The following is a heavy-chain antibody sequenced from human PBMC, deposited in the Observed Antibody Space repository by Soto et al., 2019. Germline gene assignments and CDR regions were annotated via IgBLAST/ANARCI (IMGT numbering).Heavy chain of an antibody. Sequence: QPQLQESGPGLVKPPETLSLTCTVSGGSISSRSHYWGWIRQSPGRHLEWIGSSYYRGSTHYNPSLKTRGTISVDTSKNQVSLKVYSVTAADTAVYYCATADGFGVVTPFFEYWGQGILVTVSS. D-gene: IGHD3-3*01. J-gene: IGHJ4*02. CDR1: GGSISSRSHY. V-gene: IGHV4-39*01. CDR3: ATADGFGVVTPFFEY. CDR2: SYYRGST.